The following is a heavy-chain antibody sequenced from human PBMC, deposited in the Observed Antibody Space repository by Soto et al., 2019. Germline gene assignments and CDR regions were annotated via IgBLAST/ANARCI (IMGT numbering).Heavy chain of an antibody. CDR3: AKESLRLRYYDSSGYYERSNWFDP. Sequence: GSLRLSFAAAGFTFSSYAMSWVRQAPGKGLEWVSAISGSGGSTYYADSVKGRFTISRDNSKNTLYLQMNSLRAEDTAVYYCAKESLRLRYYDSSGYYERSNWFDPWGQGTLVTVSS. D-gene: IGHD3-22*01. J-gene: IGHJ5*02. CDR1: GFTFSSYA. V-gene: IGHV3-23*01. CDR2: ISGSGGST.